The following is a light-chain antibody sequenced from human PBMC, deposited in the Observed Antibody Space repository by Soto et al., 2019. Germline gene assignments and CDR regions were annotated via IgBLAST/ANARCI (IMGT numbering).Light chain of an antibody. J-gene: IGLJ2*01. CDR1: SSDVGGYNY. V-gene: IGLV2-14*01. Sequence: QSALTQPASVSGSPGRSITISCTGTSSDVGGYNYVSWYQQHPGKAPKLMIYDVSNRPSGVSNRFSGSKSGNTASLTISGLHAEDEADYYCSSYTSSSTVVFGGGTKLTVL. CDR3: SSYTSSSTVV. CDR2: DVS.